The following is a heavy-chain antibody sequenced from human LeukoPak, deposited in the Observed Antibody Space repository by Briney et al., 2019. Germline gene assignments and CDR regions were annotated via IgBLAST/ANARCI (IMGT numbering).Heavy chain of an antibody. CDR2: IYSGGST. J-gene: IGHJ4*02. CDR3: ARDLLLWFGELEEY. Sequence: GGSLRLSCAASGFTVSSNYMSWVRQAPGKGLEWVSVIYSGGSTYYADSVKGRFTISRDNSKNTLYLQMNSLRAEDTAVYYCARDLLLWFGELEEYWGQGTLVTVSS. V-gene: IGHV3-66*01. D-gene: IGHD3-10*01. CDR1: GFTVSSNY.